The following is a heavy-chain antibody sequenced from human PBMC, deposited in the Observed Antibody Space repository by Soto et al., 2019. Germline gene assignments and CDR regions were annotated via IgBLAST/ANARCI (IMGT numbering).Heavy chain of an antibody. V-gene: IGHV1-69*08. Sequence: QVQLVQSGAEVKKPGSSVKVSCKASGGTFSNDIITWVRQAPGQGLEWMGRIIPLLDIANYAQKFQGRVTITADKXTXKXXMELNSMRSKDTAVYYCVRDSPIGSTYSGYDGIDYWGQGTLVTVSS. CDR3: VRDSPIGSTYSGYDGIDY. CDR2: IIPLLDIA. J-gene: IGHJ4*02. CDR1: GGTFSNDI. D-gene: IGHD5-12*01.